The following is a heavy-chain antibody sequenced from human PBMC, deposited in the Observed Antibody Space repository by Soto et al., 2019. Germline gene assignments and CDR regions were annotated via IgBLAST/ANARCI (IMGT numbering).Heavy chain of an antibody. CDR3: ARGTGTTTYYYYGMDV. V-gene: IGHV3-21*01. J-gene: IGHJ6*02. Sequence: PGGSLRLSCAASGFTFSSYSMNWVRQAPGKGLEWVSSISSSSSYIYYADSVKGRFTTSRDNAKNSPYLQMNSLRAEDTAVYYCARGTGTTTYYYYGMDVWGQGTTVTVSS. D-gene: IGHD1-1*01. CDR1: GFTFSSYS. CDR2: ISSSSSYI.